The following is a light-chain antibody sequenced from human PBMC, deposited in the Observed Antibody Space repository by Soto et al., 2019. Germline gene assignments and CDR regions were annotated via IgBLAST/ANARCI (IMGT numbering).Light chain of an antibody. CDR2: ENN. J-gene: IGLJ2*01. Sequence: QSVLSQPPSVSAAPGQKVAISCSGSSSNIGNNYVSWYQQFPGTAPKLLISENNMRLLGIPERFSGSKSGASATLDITGLETGDEAVYYCGTWDSSLNAGVFGGGTKLTVL. CDR3: GTWDSSLNAGV. V-gene: IGLV1-51*01. CDR1: SSNIGNNY.